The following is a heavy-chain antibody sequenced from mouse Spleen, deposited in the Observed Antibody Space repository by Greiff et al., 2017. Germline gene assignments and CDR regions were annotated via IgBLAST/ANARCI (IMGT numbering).Heavy chain of an antibody. Sequence: QVQLQQPGAELVKPGASVKMSCKASGYTFTSYWITWVKQRPGQGLAWIGDIYPGSGSTNYNEKFKSKATLTVDTSSSTAYMQLSSLTSEDSAVYYCARSLTTVVATGDYWGQGTSVTVSS. CDR1: GYTFTSYW. CDR3: ARSLTTVVATGDY. D-gene: IGHD1-1*01. V-gene: IGHV1-55*01. CDR2: IYPGSGST. J-gene: IGHJ4*01.